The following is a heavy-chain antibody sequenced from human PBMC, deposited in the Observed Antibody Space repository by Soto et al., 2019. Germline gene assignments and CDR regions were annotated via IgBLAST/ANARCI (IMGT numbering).Heavy chain of an antibody. Sequence: QVQLVESGGGVVQPGRSLRLSCAASGFTFSSYGMHWVRQAPGKGLEWVAVISYDGSNKYYADSVKGRFTIPRDNSKNTFYRKITSLRFEDTVCYYCVKGLFWFGNHFRGVTGRDVWAQGPTFTV. CDR1: GFTFSSYG. D-gene: IGHD3-10*01. CDR2: ISYDGSNK. V-gene: IGHV3-30*18. CDR3: VKGLFWFGNHFRGVTGRDV. J-gene: IGHJ6*02.